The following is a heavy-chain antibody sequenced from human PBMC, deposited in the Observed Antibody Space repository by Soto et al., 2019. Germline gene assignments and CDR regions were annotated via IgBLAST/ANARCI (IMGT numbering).Heavy chain of an antibody. CDR3: ASHLGGYYGPFHP. D-gene: IGHD3-10*01. V-gene: IGHV4-39*01. J-gene: IGHJ5*02. CDR2: IYYSGST. CDR1: GDSITSSSYY. Sequence: QLQLQESDPGLVKTSETLSLTCTVSGDSITSSSYYWGWIRQPPGKGLEWIGGIYYSGSTYYNPSHNLRPTNSVDTYKNKFSLKLSSLPAADTTVYYCASHLGGYYGPFHPLGEGTLVAVSS.